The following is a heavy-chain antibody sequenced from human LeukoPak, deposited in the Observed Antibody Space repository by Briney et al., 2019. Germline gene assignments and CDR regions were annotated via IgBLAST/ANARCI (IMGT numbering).Heavy chain of an antibody. CDR1: GGSISSSSYY. Sequence: SETLSLTCTVSGGSISSSSYYWGWIRQPPGKGLEWIGSIYYSGSTYYNPSLKSRVTISVDTSKNQFSLKLSSVTAADTAVYYCAGIYGGKSPAAPDYWYFDLWGRGTLVTVSS. D-gene: IGHD4-23*01. J-gene: IGHJ2*01. CDR2: IYYSGST. CDR3: AGIYGGKSPAAPDYWYFDL. V-gene: IGHV4-39*07.